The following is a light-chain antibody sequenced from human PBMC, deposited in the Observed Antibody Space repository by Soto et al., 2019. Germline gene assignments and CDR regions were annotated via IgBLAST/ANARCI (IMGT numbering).Light chain of an antibody. J-gene: IGLJ1*01. CDR3: SSYKSTNTYV. V-gene: IGLV2-14*01. Sequence: QSVLTQPASVSGSPGQSITIACTGTSTDVGGYKFVSWYQQHPMRAPRLIIYEVTKRPSGVSARFSGSKSANTASLTISGLQAEDEADYYCSSYKSTNTYVFGTGTQLTVL. CDR2: EVT. CDR1: STDVGGYKF.